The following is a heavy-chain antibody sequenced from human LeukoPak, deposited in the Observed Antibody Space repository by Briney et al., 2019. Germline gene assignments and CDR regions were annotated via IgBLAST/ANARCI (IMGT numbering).Heavy chain of an antibody. J-gene: IGHJ6*03. CDR3: AREPSNYGDYSRRHYYYYMDV. CDR1: GFTFTNYW. CDR2: IKQDGGEK. Sequence: PGGSLRLSCAVSGFTFTNYWMTWVRRAPGRGLEWVASIKQDGGEKYYVDSVNGRFTLSRDNAKNSVFLQMNSLRAEDTAVYYCAREPSNYGDYSRRHYYYYMDVWGKGTTVTVSS. D-gene: IGHD4-17*01. V-gene: IGHV3-7*01.